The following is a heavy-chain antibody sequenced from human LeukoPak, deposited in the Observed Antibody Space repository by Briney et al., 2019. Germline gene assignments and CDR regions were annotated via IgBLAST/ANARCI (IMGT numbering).Heavy chain of an antibody. CDR1: GFTFSSYA. V-gene: IGHV3-20*04. CDR2: INWNGGST. Sequence: PGGSLRLSCAASGFTFSSYAMSWVRQAPGKGLEWVSGINWNGGSTGYADSVKGRFTISRDNAKNSLYLQMNSLRAEDTALYYCARKYTSGSFYWYFDLWGRGTLVTVSS. CDR3: ARKYTSGSFYWYFDL. D-gene: IGHD3-10*01. J-gene: IGHJ2*01.